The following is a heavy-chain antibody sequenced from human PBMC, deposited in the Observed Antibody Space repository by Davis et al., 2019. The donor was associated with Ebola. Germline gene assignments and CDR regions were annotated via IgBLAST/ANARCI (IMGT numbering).Heavy chain of an antibody. D-gene: IGHD1-26*01. V-gene: IGHV2-5*02. CDR1: GFSLRTSGVA. CDR3: AHRSSGSYNLDY. Sequence: SGPTLVKPTQTLTLTCTFSGFSLRTSGVAVGWIRQPPGRALEWLAIIYRDDDKRYSPSLKSRLTITKDTSKNQVVLTMTNMDPVDTAIYYCAHRSSGSYNLDYWGQGTLVTVSS. CDR2: IYRDDDK. J-gene: IGHJ4*02.